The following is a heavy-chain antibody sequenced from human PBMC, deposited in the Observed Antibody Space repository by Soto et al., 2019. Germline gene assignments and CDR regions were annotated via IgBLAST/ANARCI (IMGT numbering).Heavy chain of an antibody. Sequence: PSETLSLTCAVSCGSISSSNWWSWVRQPPGKGLEWIGEIYHSGSTNYNPSLKSRVTISVDKSKNQFSLKLSSVTAADTAVYYCASYSSGWFRWFDPWGQGTPVTVSS. CDR2: IYHSGST. J-gene: IGHJ5*02. CDR3: ASYSSGWFRWFDP. CDR1: CGSISSSNW. D-gene: IGHD6-19*01. V-gene: IGHV4-4*02.